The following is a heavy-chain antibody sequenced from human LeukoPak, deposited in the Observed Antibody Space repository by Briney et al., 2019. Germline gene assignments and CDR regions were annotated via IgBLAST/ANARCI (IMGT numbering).Heavy chain of an antibody. Sequence: PGGSLRLSCSASGFTFSSYAMHWVRQAPGKGLEWVAVISYDGSNKYYADSVKGRFTISRDNSKNTLYLQMNSLRAEDTAVYYCARDGYSGNFDYWGQGTLVTVSS. D-gene: IGHD1-26*01. V-gene: IGHV3-30-3*01. CDR3: ARDGYSGNFDY. CDR1: GFTFSSYA. CDR2: ISYDGSNK. J-gene: IGHJ4*02.